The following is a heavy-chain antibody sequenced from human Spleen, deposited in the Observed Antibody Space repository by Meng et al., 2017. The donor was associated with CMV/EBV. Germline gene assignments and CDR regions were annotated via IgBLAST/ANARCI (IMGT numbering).Heavy chain of an antibody. CDR2: IRYDGSNK. Sequence: LSLTCAASGIPFSSYGIHWVRQAPGKGLEWVAFIRYDGSNKSYGDSVKGRFTISRDNSKNTLYLQMNSLRAEDTAVYYCAKDLGSRTYCSSISCYNNYYGMDVWGQGTTVTVSS. J-gene: IGHJ6*02. CDR3: AKDLGSRTYCSSISCYNNYYGMDV. V-gene: IGHV3-30*02. CDR1: GIPFSSYG. D-gene: IGHD2-2*01.